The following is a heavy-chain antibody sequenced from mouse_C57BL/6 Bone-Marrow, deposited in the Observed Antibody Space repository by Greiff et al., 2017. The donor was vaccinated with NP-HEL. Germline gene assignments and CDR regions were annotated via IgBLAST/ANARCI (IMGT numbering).Heavy chain of an antibody. D-gene: IGHD2-1*01. CDR1: GYTFTSYW. CDR2: IYPGNSDT. J-gene: IGHJ2*01. Sequence: VHVKQSGTVLARPGASVKMSCKTSGYTFTSYWMHWVKQRPGQGLEWIGAIYPGNSDTSYNQKFKGKAKLTAVTSASTAYMELSSLTNEDSAVYYCTLEVYYSFDYWGQGTTLTVSS. V-gene: IGHV1-5*01. CDR3: TLEVYYSFDY.